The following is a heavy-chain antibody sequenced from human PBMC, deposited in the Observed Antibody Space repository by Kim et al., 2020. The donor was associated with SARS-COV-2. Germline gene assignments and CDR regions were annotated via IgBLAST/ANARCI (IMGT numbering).Heavy chain of an antibody. J-gene: IGHJ4*02. D-gene: IGHD3-10*01. CDR3: AKDRNRIGFLQFGEFFFDS. CDR1: GFIFSSYG. Sequence: GGSLRLSCAVSGFIFSSYGMHWVRQAPGKGLEWVAVISYDGSSTDYVDSVRGRFTISRDNSKNTLYLQTNSLRVEDTAVYYCAKDRNRIGFLQFGEFFFDSWGQGTLVTVSS. V-gene: IGHV3-30*18. CDR2: ISYDGSST.